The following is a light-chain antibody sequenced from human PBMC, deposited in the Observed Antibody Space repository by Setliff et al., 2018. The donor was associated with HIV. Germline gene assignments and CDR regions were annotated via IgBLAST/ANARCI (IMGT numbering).Light chain of an antibody. Sequence: QSVLTQPASVSGSPGQSITISCTGTSNDFGSYDYVSWYQHQPGKVPKLMIYGVSNRPSGVSDRFSGSKSGNTASLTISGLQTEDEADYYCSSFTSSSSYVFGTGTKVTVL. CDR1: SNDFGSYDY. CDR2: GVS. CDR3: SSFTSSSSYV. J-gene: IGLJ1*01. V-gene: IGLV2-14*01.